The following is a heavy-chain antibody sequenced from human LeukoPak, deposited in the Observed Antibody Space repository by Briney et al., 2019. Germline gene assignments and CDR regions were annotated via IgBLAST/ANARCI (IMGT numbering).Heavy chain of an antibody. Sequence: ASVKVSCKASGGTYSYFAINWVRQAPGQGLEWMGGIIPLFGSSNYTHTFQGRVTFSADKSTNTVYMHLNSLRFEDTAVYYCARNHNYTDHYNHMDVWGRGTAITVSS. CDR1: GGTYSYFA. CDR3: ARNHNYTDHYNHMDV. J-gene: IGHJ6*03. V-gene: IGHV1-69*06. D-gene: IGHD3-3*01. CDR2: IIPLFGSS.